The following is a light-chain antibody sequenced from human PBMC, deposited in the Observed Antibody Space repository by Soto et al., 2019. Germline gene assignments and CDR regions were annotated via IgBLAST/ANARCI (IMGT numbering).Light chain of an antibody. Sequence: DIRMTQSPSSLSASVGDRFTISCRASQSISSWLAWYQQKPGKAPKLLIYDASSLESGVPSRFSGSGSGTEFTLTISSLQPDDFATYYCQQYNSYSRTFGQGTKVDIK. CDR3: QQYNSYSRT. CDR2: DAS. J-gene: IGKJ1*01. CDR1: QSISSW. V-gene: IGKV1-5*01.